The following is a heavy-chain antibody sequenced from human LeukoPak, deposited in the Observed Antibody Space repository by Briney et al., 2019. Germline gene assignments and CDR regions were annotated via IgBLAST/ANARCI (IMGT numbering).Heavy chain of an antibody. D-gene: IGHD3-22*01. J-gene: IGHJ4*02. V-gene: IGHV4-31*03. CDR2: IYYSGST. CDR3: AREDYYDRSFGY. CDR1: GGSISGGGYY. Sequence: PSQTLSLTCTVSGGSISGGGYYWSWIRQHPGTGLEWIGYIYYSGSTYYNPSLKSRVTISVDTSKNQFSLKLSSVTAADTAVYYCAREDYYDRSFGYWGQGTLVTVSS.